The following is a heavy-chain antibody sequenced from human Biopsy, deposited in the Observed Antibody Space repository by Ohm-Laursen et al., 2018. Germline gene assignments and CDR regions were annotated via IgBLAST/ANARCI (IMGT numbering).Heavy chain of an antibody. D-gene: IGHD5-12*01. CDR1: GYSVTNDYY. J-gene: IGHJ6*02. CDR2: IYYDGIT. CDR3: ARVAGGYAYYYGMDV. V-gene: IGHV4-38-2*01. Sequence: SQTLPLTCAVSGYSVTNDYYWGWIRQPPGKGLEWIGNIYYDGITYYNPSLKSRVAMSVDTSKNQFSLRLTSVTAADTAVYYCARVAGGYAYYYGMDVWGQGTTVSVSS.